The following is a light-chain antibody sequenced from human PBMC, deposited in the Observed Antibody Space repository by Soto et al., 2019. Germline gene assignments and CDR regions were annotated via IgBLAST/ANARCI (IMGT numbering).Light chain of an antibody. CDR1: SXNIGAGYD. Sequence: QSVLTQPPSVSGAPGQRVTISCSGSSXNIGAGYDVHWYQQLPGKAPKLLIYANNNRPSGVPDRFSGSKSVTSASLAIAGLQAEDEADYYCQSYDSSLTVFGTGTKVTVL. CDR3: QSYDSSLTV. J-gene: IGLJ1*01. V-gene: IGLV1-40*01. CDR2: ANN.